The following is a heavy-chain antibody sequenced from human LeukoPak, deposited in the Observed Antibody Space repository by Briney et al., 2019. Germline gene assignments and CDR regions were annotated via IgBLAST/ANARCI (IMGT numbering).Heavy chain of an antibody. J-gene: IGHJ3*02. CDR1: GYTFTGYY. Sequence: ASVKVSCKASGYTFTGYYMHWVRQAPGQGLEWMGWINPNSGGTNYAQKFQGRVTMTRDTSISTAYMELSSLRSHDTAVYYCARVEYRQDAFDIWGQGTMVTVSS. CDR2: INPNSGGT. V-gene: IGHV1-2*02. CDR3: ARVEYRQDAFDI. D-gene: IGHD1-1*01.